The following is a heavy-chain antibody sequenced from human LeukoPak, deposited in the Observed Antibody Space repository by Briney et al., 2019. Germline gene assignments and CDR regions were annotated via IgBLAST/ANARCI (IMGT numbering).Heavy chain of an antibody. CDR3: AREHVWGSYRASYFDY. V-gene: IGHV4-4*02. CDR1: GGPTSSSNW. CDR2: IYHSGST. Sequence: PSETLSLTCAAVGGPTSSSNWWGWVRKPPVKGLECSGEIYHSGSTNYNPSLKSRVTISVDKSKNQFSLKLSSVTAADTAVYYCAREHVWGSYRASYFDYWGQGTPVTVSS. J-gene: IGHJ4*02. D-gene: IGHD3-16*02.